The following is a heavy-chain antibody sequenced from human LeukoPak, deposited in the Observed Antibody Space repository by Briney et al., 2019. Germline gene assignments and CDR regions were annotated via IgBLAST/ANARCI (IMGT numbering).Heavy chain of an antibody. CDR3: ARVVYSSGIFDY. CDR1: GYTFTSYA. D-gene: IGHD6-19*01. CDR2: INAGNGNT. Sequence: GASVKVSCKASGYTFTSYAMHWVRQAPGQRLEWMGWINAGNGNTKYSQKFRGRVTITRDTSASTAYMELSSLRSEDTAVYYCARVVYSSGIFDYWGQGTLVTVSS. J-gene: IGHJ4*02. V-gene: IGHV1-3*01.